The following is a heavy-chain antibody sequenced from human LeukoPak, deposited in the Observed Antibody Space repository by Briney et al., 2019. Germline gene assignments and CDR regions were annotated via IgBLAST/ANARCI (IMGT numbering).Heavy chain of an antibody. Sequence: GGSLRLSCAASGFAFSFYAMSWVRQAPGKGPEGVSTINASGGNTYFAGSVKGRFTISRDNSKNTVYLQLNSRRAEDTAVYYCAKPISGGLAVTGDWFHPWGQGTLVTVSS. V-gene: IGHV3-23*01. D-gene: IGHD6-19*01. J-gene: IGHJ5*02. CDR3: AKPISGGLAVTGDWFHP. CDR1: GFAFSFYA. CDR2: INASGGNT.